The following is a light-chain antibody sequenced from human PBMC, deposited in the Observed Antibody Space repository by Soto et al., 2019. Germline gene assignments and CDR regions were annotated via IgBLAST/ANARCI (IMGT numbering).Light chain of an antibody. CDR1: NSNIGSNY. Sequence: QCVLTQPPSASGTPGQRVTISCSGSNSNIGSNYVYWYQQLPGTAPKLLIYSSNQWPSGVPDRFSGSKSGTSASLAISGLRSEDDADYYCASWSDSLSGYVFGTGTKVTV. CDR2: SSN. CDR3: ASWSDSLSGYV. V-gene: IGLV1-47*02. J-gene: IGLJ1*01.